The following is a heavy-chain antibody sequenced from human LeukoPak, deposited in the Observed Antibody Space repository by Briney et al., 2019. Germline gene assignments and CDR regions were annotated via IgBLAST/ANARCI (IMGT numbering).Heavy chain of an antibody. J-gene: IGHJ4*02. CDR1: GGSFSGYY. V-gene: IGHV4-59*01. Sequence: KPSETLSLTCAVYGGSFSGYYWSWIRQPPGKGLEWIGYIYYSGSTNYNPSLKSRVTISVDTSKNQFSLKLSSVTAADTAVYYCAGATSYYFDYWGQGTLVTVSS. D-gene: IGHD5-12*01. CDR2: IYYSGST. CDR3: AGATSYYFDY.